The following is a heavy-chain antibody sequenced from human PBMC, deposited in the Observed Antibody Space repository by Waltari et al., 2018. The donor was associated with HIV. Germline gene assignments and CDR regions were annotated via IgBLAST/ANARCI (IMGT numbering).Heavy chain of an antibody. CDR1: GFTFSSYW. CDR3: AKGGTSGYTFGFGR. J-gene: IGHJ1*01. V-gene: IGHV3-74*01. Sequence: EVQLVESGGGLVQPGGSLRLSCAASGFTFSSYWMHWVRQAPGKGLVWVSRISSGGSSTSHADSVKGRFTISRDNARNTLYLQMNSLGAEDTAMYYCAKGGTSGYTFGFGRWGQGTLVTVSS. CDR2: ISSGGSST. D-gene: IGHD5-18*01.